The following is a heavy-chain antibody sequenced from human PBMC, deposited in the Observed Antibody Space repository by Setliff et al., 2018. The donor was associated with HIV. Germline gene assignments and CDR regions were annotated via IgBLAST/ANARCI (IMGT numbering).Heavy chain of an antibody. J-gene: IGHJ4*02. V-gene: IGHV1-18*01. CDR2: ISAYSGET. D-gene: IGHD3-10*01. CDR3: ARGWDYGVRKPED. Sequence: ASVKVSCKTSGFAFTNYGFTWVRQAPGQGLEWMGWISAYSGETFSTLKFQDRVTLTTDTSTNTAHMELRSLTYGDTAVYFCARGWDYGVRKPEDWGQGTLVTVSS. CDR1: GFAFTNYG.